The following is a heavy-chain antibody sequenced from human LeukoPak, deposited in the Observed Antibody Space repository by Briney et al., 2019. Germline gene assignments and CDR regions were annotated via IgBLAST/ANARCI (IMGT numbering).Heavy chain of an antibody. CDR2: IKSKADGGTT. J-gene: IGHJ4*02. CDR3: TTGTWIQLWLADY. CDR1: GFTFSNAY. Sequence: PGGSLRLSCAASGFTFSNAYMSWVRQAPGKGLEWVGHIKSKADGGTTDFAAPVKGRFTISRDDSKNTLFLQMNSLKTEDTAVYYCTTGTWIQLWLADYWGQGTLVTVSS. V-gene: IGHV3-15*01. D-gene: IGHD5-18*01.